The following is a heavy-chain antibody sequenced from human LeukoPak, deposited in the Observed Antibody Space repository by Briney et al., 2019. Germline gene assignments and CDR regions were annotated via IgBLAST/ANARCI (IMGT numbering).Heavy chain of an antibody. D-gene: IGHD5-12*01. V-gene: IGHV3-23*01. CDR2: ISDSGGAT. J-gene: IGHJ4*02. Sequence: GGSLRLSCAASGFTFSSLAMGWVRQAPWKGLEWVSVISDSGGATYYADSVKGRFTISRDNSKNTLYLQMNTLRAEDTAVYYCARGRGYGAYDWNDYWGQGTLVTVSS. CDR1: GFTFSSLA. CDR3: ARGRGYGAYDWNDY.